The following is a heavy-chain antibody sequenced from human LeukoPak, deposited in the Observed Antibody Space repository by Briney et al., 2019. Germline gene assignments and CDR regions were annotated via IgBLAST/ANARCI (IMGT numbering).Heavy chain of an antibody. CDR1: GFTFSSYG. J-gene: IGHJ4*02. Sequence: PGGFLRLSCAASGFTFSSYGMSWVRQAPGKGLEWVSAISGSGGSTYYADSVKGRFTISRDNSKNTLYLQMNSLRAEDTAVYYCAKQEEIQLCPDYWSQGTLVTVSS. CDR2: ISGSGGST. CDR3: AKQEEIQLCPDY. V-gene: IGHV3-23*01. D-gene: IGHD5-18*01.